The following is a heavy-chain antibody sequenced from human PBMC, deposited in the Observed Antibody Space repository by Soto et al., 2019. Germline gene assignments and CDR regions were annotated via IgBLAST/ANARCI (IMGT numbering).Heavy chain of an antibody. CDR1: GGSISSGGYY. D-gene: IGHD2-2*01. Sequence: QVQLQESGPGLVKPSQTLSLTCTVSGGSISSGGYYWSWIRQHPGKGLEWIGYIYYSGSTYYNPSLKSRVTISVDTSKNQFSLKLSSVTAADTAVYYCARVVGLKVGLVPAAPSYFDYWGQGTLVTVSS. V-gene: IGHV4-31*03. CDR2: IYYSGST. J-gene: IGHJ4*02. CDR3: ARVVGLKVGLVPAAPSYFDY.